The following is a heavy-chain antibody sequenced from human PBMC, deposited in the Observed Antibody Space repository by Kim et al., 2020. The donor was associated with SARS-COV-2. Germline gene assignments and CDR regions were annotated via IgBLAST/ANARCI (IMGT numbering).Heavy chain of an antibody. CDR2: INNSGST. CDR1: GGSFSGYY. V-gene: IGHV4-34*01. J-gene: IGHJ4*02. D-gene: IGHD2-21*01. CDR3: ARGLGKGLWLAEFDY. Sequence: SETLSLTCAVYGGSFSGYYCSWIRHPPGKGQEWIWEINNSGSTNYNPSLKSRGTISVDTSKNQFSLKLSSVTAADTAVYYCARGLGKGLWLAEFDYWGQGTLVTVSS.